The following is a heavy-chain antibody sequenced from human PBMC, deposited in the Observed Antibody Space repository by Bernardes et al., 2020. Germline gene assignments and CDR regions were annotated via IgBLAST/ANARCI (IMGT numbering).Heavy chain of an antibody. D-gene: IGHD3-10*01. Sequence: ASVKVSRKASGYTFTSYGISWVRQAPGQGLEWMGWISAYNGNTNYAQKLQGRVTMTTDTSTSTAYMELRSLRSDDTAVYYCARDHHPYGSGSYTPGGYWGQGTLVTVSS. CDR1: GYTFTSYG. CDR2: ISAYNGNT. V-gene: IGHV1-18*01. CDR3: ARDHHPYGSGSYTPGGY. J-gene: IGHJ4*02.